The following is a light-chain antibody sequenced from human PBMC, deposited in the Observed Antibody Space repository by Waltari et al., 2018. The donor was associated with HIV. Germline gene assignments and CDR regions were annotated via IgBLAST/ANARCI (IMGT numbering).Light chain of an antibody. CDR3: QSHDTSLAGPCV. Sequence: QSVLTQPPSVSGAPGQRVTISCPGSSSTIGGGYDVHWYQQLPGTAPKLLIYGTSNRPSGVPGRFSGSKSGTSASLAITGLQAEDEADYYCQSHDTSLAGPCVFGTGTKVTVL. CDR2: GTS. V-gene: IGLV1-40*01. CDR1: SSTIGGGYD. J-gene: IGLJ1*01.